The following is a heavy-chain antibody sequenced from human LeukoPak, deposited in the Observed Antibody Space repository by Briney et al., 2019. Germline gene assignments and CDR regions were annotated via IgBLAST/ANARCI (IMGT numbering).Heavy chain of an antibody. CDR3: ARDTEGYIYGYYYYGMDV. D-gene: IGHD5-18*01. V-gene: IGHV3-43*02. J-gene: IGHJ6*02. CDR1: GFSFDDYA. CDR2: ISGDSHST. Sequence: PGGSLRHSCAASGFSFDDYAMHWVSQAPGKGLEWVSLISGDSHSTFYADSVKGRFTISRDNNKNSLYLQMNSLRNDDTALYYCARDTEGYIYGYYYYGMDVWGQGTTVTVSS.